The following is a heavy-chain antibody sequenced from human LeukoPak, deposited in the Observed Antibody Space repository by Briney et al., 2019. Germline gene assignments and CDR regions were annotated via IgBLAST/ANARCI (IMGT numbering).Heavy chain of an antibody. CDR3: ARAWGTGVRGSLNWFDP. V-gene: IGHV4-34*01. CDR2: INHSGST. Sequence: SETLSLTCAVYGGSFRGYYWSWIRQPPGQGLEWIGEINHSGSTNYNPSLTRRVTISVDTSKSQFSLKLSSVTAAGTAVYYCARAWGTGVRGSLNWFDPWGQGTLVTVSS. CDR1: GGSFRGYY. D-gene: IGHD3-10*01. J-gene: IGHJ5*02.